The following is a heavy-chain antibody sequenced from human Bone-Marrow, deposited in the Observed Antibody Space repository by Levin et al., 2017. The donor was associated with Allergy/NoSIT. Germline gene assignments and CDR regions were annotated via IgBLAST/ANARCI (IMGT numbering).Heavy chain of an antibody. Sequence: PRASVKVSCKASGFAFTDYYMHWVRQAPGQGLEWLGWINPNNGATKYALKFQDRVTMTRDTSISTAYMEFRRLRSDDTAVFYCARDPAVTRDGYFDLWGRGTLVRVSS. CDR2: INPNNGAT. CDR1: GFAFTDYY. D-gene: IGHD4-17*01. CDR3: ARDPAVTRDGYFDL. V-gene: IGHV1-2*02. J-gene: IGHJ2*01.